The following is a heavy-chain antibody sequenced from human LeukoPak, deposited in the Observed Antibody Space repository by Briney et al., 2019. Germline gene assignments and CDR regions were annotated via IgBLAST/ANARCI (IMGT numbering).Heavy chain of an antibody. Sequence: GGSLRLSCAASGFIFSSYAMTWVRQAPGKGLEWVSAISGGGDNTYYADSVKGRFTISRDNSKNTLYLQMNNLRAEDTAVFYCAKDPLIAAATVDFWGQGPLVTVSS. J-gene: IGHJ4*02. CDR3: AKDPLIAAATVDF. CDR1: GFIFSSYA. V-gene: IGHV3-23*01. CDR2: ISGGGDNT. D-gene: IGHD6-13*01.